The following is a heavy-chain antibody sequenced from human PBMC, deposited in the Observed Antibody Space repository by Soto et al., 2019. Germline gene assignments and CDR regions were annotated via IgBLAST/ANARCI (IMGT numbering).Heavy chain of an antibody. V-gene: IGHV1-18*01. CDR3: ARRVVVTARTRQYYFDY. CDR1: GYTFTSYG. J-gene: IGHJ4*02. CDR2: ISAYNGNT. Sequence: ASVKVSCKASGYTFTSYGISWVRQAPGQGLEWMGWISAYNGNTNYAQKLQGRVTMTTDTSTSTAYMELRSLRSDDTAVYYCARRVVVTARTRQYYFDYWGQGTLVTVSS. D-gene: IGHD2-21*02.